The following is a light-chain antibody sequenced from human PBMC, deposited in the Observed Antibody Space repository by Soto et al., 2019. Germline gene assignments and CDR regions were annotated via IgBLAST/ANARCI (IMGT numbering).Light chain of an antibody. Sequence: EIVLTQSPATLSVSPGERVTLSCRASQSVSDNLAWYQQKPGQAPRLLIYGASIRATDIPARFSGSGSGTEFSLTISSLQSEDFAVYYCQQYSDWPLTFGGGTKVEIK. CDR1: QSVSDN. CDR3: QQYSDWPLT. V-gene: IGKV3D-15*01. CDR2: GAS. J-gene: IGKJ4*01.